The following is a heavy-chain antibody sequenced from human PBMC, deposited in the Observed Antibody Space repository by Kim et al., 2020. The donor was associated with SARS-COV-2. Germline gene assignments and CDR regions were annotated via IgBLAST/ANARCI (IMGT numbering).Heavy chain of an antibody. Sequence: SETLSLTCTVSGDSISSNNHYWGWVRQPPGKWLEWIASISHSGSTYYNPSLKSRVIMSVDTSKNQFSLRLSSVTATDTAFYYCARPSNWGYYWGQGTLVIVSS. J-gene: IGHJ4*02. CDR2: ISHSGST. CDR1: GDSISSNNHY. D-gene: IGHD7-27*01. CDR3: ARPSNWGYY. V-gene: IGHV4-39*01.